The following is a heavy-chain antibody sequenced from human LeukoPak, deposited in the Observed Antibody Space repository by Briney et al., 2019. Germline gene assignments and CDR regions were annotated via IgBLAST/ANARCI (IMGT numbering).Heavy chain of an antibody. J-gene: IGHJ4*02. Sequence: SETLSLTCAVYGGSFSGYYWSWIRQPPGKGLEWIGEINHSGSTNYNPSLKSRVTISVDTSKNQFSLKLSSVTAADTAVYYCASPERGGGSDCWGQGTLVTVSS. CDR1: GGSFSGYY. CDR2: INHSGST. CDR3: ASPERGGGSDC. V-gene: IGHV4-34*01. D-gene: IGHD2-15*01.